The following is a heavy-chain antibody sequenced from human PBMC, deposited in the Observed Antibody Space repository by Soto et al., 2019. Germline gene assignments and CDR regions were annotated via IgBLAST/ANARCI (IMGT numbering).Heavy chain of an antibody. D-gene: IGHD4-17*01. J-gene: IGHJ4*02. CDR1: GFIFSTYG. CDR2: ISYDGNNK. V-gene: IGHV3-30*18. Sequence: QVQLVESGGGVVQPGRSLRLCCAASGFIFSTYGMHWVRQAPGKGLEWLSVISYDGNNKYYADSVKGRFTISRDNSKNTLWLQMHSLRTEDTAVYYCAKDLLLTTITTVGDWGQGTLVTVSS. CDR3: AKDLLLTTITTVGD.